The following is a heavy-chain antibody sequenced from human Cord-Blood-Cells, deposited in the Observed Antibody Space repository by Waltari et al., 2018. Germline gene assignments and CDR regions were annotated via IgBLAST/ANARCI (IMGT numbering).Heavy chain of an antibody. Sequence: QMQLQESGPGLVKPSETLSLTCTVSGGSISSYYWSWIRQPPGKGLEWIGYIYYSGSTNYNPSLKSRVTISVDTSKNQFSLKLSSVTAADTAVYYCARVVSELSYYDFWSGYYDAFDIWGQGTMVTVSS. J-gene: IGHJ3*02. V-gene: IGHV4-59*01. CDR1: GGSISSYY. CDR2: IYYSGST. D-gene: IGHD3-3*01. CDR3: ARVVSELSYYDFWSGYYDAFDI.